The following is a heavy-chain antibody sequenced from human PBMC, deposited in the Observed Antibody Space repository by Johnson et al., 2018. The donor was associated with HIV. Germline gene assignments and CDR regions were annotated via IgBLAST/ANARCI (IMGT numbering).Heavy chain of an antibody. CDR1: GFTLSSYW. Sequence: EQLVESGGGVVQPGGSLRLSCAASGFTLSSYWLSWVRQAPGQGLEWVANIKQDESDKYYVDSVKGRFTISRDNAKNSLYLQVNSLRAEDTAVYYCAKDIYGYDAFDIWGQGTMVTVSS. CDR2: IKQDESDK. D-gene: IGHD5-24*01. J-gene: IGHJ3*02. V-gene: IGHV3-7*03. CDR3: AKDIYGYDAFDI.